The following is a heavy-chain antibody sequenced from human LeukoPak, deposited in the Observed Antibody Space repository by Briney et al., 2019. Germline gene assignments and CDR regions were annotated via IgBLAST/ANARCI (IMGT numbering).Heavy chain of an antibody. CDR2: INQDSGPI. V-gene: IGHV3-7*01. J-gene: IGHJ6*02. CDR3: ATYVKWAAGDV. CDR1: GFTFSKTW. Sequence: GGSLRLSCIGSGFTFSKTWMMWVRQAPGKGLGCVDNINQDSGPISYVDSVKRPFTISRDNAKNSLFLQMNSLRAEDTAIYYCATYVKWAAGDVWGQGTTVSVSS. D-gene: IGHD1-26*01.